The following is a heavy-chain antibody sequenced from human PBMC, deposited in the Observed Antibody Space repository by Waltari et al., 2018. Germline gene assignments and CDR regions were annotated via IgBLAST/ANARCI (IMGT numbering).Heavy chain of an antibody. CDR1: GGSISSRAYY. V-gene: IGHV4-31*03. D-gene: IGHD1-26*01. J-gene: IGHJ4*02. CDR3: GRSYYGSYFLDY. Sequence: QVQLQESGPGLVKPSQTLSLICTVSGGSISSRAYYWNWIRQHPGKGLEWIGYLHYGGSTYYNPSLRSRVNVSVDTSKNNFSLNLTSVTAADTAVYYCGRSYYGSYFLDYWGQGTVVTVSS. CDR2: LHYGGST.